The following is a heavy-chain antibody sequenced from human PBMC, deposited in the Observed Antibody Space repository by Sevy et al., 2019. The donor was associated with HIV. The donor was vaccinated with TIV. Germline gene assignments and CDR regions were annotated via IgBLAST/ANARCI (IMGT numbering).Heavy chain of an antibody. Sequence: GGSLGLSCAASGYTFSRYSMSWVRQAPGKGLEWVANINQDGSEKFYVDSMKGRFTISRDNAKSSLYLQMNSLRAEDTVVYYCARDGPSLTERGYEYYIIGYYYDYWGQGTLVTVSS. CDR2: INQDGSEK. J-gene: IGHJ4*02. CDR3: ARDGPSLTERGYEYYIIGYYYDY. CDR1: GYTFSRYS. V-gene: IGHV3-7*01. D-gene: IGHD3-22*01.